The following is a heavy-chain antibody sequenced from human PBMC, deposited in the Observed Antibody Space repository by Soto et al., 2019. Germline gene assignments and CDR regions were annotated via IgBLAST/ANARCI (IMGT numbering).Heavy chain of an antibody. Sequence: GSGPTLVNPTETLTLTCTVSGFSLSNARMGVSWIRQPPGKALEWLAHIFSNDEKSYSTSLKSRLTISKDTSKSQVVLTMTNMDPVDTATYYCARINRGGGAARLDWFDPWGQGTLVTVSS. D-gene: IGHD6-6*01. V-gene: IGHV2-26*01. CDR1: GFSLSNARMG. CDR3: ARINRGGGAARLDWFDP. CDR2: IFSNDEK. J-gene: IGHJ5*02.